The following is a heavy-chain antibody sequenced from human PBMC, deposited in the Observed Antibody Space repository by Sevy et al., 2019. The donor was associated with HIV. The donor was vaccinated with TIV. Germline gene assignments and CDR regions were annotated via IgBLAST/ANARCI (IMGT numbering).Heavy chain of an antibody. CDR3: ARDLEFYDYGDYGPAFMPDY. Sequence: GGSPRLSCAASGFTFSTYGMHWVRQAPGKGLEWVAVIWFDGSNTYYADSVKGRFTISRDIAKNTLHLQMNSLRVEDTAVYYCARDLEFYDYGDYGPAFMPDYWGQGTVVTVSS. CDR1: GFTFSTYG. V-gene: IGHV3-33*01. CDR2: IWFDGSNT. D-gene: IGHD4-17*01. J-gene: IGHJ4*02.